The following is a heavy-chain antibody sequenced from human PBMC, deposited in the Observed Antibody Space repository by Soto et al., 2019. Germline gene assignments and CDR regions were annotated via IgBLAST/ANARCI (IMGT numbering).Heavy chain of an antibody. V-gene: IGHV3-23*01. J-gene: IGHJ4*02. CDR2: IIGSGGTT. D-gene: IGHD1-7*01. Sequence: WGSLRLSITASVFLFHNYFMTWVRPAPGKGLEWVSSIIGSGGTTYYTDSVKGRFTISRDNSKNTLFLQINSLRAEDTAVYYCAKRPLELHMYDYWGQGTLVTVSS. CDR1: VFLFHNYF. CDR3: AKRPLELHMYDY.